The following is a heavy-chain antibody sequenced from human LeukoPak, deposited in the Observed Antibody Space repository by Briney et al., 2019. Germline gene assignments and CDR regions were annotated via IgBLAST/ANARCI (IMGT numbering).Heavy chain of an antibody. CDR2: IYWDDDK. V-gene: IGHV2-5*02. CDR1: GFSLSTSGVG. J-gene: IGHJ4*02. Sequence: SGPTLVNPTRTLTLTCTFSGFSLSTSGVGVGWIRQPPGKALEWLALIYWDDDKRYSPSLKSRLTITKDTSKNQVVLTMTNMDPVDTATYYCAHLSYYYDSSGYINYFDYWGQGTLVTVSS. CDR3: AHLSYYYDSSGYINYFDY. D-gene: IGHD3-22*01.